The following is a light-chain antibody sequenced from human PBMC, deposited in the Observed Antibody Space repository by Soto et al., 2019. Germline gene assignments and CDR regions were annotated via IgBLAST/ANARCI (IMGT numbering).Light chain of an antibody. V-gene: IGKV3-20*01. CDR2: GAS. Sequence: SQSVGSSYLAWYQQKPGQAPRLLIYGASSRATGIPDRFSGSGSGTDFTLTISRLEPEDFAVYYCQQYGSSPRTFGRGTKVDIK. CDR3: QQYGSSPRT. J-gene: IGKJ4*01. CDR1: QSVGSSY.